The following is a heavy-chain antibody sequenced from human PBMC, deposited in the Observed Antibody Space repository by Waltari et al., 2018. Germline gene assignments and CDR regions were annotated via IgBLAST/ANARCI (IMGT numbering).Heavy chain of an antibody. J-gene: IGHJ5*02. D-gene: IGHD6-13*01. Sequence: EVQLVESGGGLVQPGGSLRLSCAASGFTFSSYWMSWVRQAPGKGREWVANIKQDGSEKYYVDSVKGRFTISRDNAKNSLYLQMNSLRAEDTAVYYCARDIAAAGLWFDPWGQGTLVTVSS. CDR1: GFTFSSYW. V-gene: IGHV3-7*04. CDR2: IKQDGSEK. CDR3: ARDIAAAGLWFDP.